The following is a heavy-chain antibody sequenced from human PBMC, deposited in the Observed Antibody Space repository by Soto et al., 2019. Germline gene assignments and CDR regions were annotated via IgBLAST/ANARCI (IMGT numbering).Heavy chain of an antibody. Sequence: GGSLRLSCAASGFTVSSNYMSWVRQSPGKGLEWVSVIYSGGSTYYADSVKGRFTISRDNSKNTLYLQMNSLRAEDTAVYCCAREGDSSSSFAFDIWGQGTMVTVSS. J-gene: IGHJ3*02. CDR2: IYSGGST. V-gene: IGHV3-53*01. CDR3: AREGDSSSSFAFDI. D-gene: IGHD6-13*01. CDR1: GFTVSSNY.